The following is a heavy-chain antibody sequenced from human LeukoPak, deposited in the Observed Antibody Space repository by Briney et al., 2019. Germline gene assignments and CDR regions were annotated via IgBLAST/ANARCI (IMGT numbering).Heavy chain of an antibody. CDR1: GGSISSSIYY. CDR3: ARAGSSGYWFDY. D-gene: IGHD3-22*01. J-gene: IGHJ4*02. Sequence: PSETLSLTCTVSGGSISSSIYYWGWIRQPPGKGLEWIGSIYYSGSNYYNPSLKSRVTISVYTSKNQFSLRLSSVTAADTAVYYCARAGSSGYWFDYWGQGTLVTVSS. V-gene: IGHV4-39*07. CDR2: IYYSGSN.